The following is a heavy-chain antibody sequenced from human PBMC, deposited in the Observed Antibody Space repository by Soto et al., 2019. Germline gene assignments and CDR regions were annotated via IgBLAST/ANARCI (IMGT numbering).Heavy chain of an antibody. V-gene: IGHV1-2*02. CDR2: INPNSGGP. CDR1: GYTFTGYY. J-gene: IGHJ6*02. D-gene: IGHD6-13*01. Sequence: QVQLVQSGAEVKKPGASVKVSCKASGYTFTGYYMHWVRQAPGQGLEWMGWINPNSGGPNYAQKFQGSVTMTRDTSISTAYMELRRLRSDDTAVYYCAIPKGSPNYYYYGMDVRGQGTTVTVSS. CDR3: AIPKGSPNYYYYGMDV.